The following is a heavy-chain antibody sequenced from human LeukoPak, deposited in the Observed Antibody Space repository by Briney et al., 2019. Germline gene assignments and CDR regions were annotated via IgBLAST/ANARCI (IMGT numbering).Heavy chain of an antibody. CDR3: AKDQAGEAAAGTYGC. CDR1: GFTFSSYA. V-gene: IGHV3-30-3*01. Sequence: GGSLRLSCAASGFTFSSYAMHWVRQAPGKGLEWVAVISYDGSNKYYADSVKGRFTISRDNSKNTLYLQMNSLRAEDTAVYYCAKDQAGEAAAGTYGCWGQGTLVTVPS. D-gene: IGHD6-13*01. J-gene: IGHJ4*02. CDR2: ISYDGSNK.